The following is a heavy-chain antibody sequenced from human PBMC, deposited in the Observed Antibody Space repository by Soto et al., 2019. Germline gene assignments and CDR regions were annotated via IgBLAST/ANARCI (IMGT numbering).Heavy chain of an antibody. CDR2: INAGIGDT. CDR3: ARDVSMVVVALGY. Sequence: QVQLVQSGAEEKKPGASVKVSCKATGYTFTSYAMHWVRQAPGQRLEWMGWINAGIGDTEYSEKFQGRVTITRDTSASTAYLELSSLRSEDTAVYYWARDVSMVVVALGYGGQGTLVTVSS. D-gene: IGHD3-22*01. CDR1: GYTFTSYA. J-gene: IGHJ4*02. V-gene: IGHV1-3*05.